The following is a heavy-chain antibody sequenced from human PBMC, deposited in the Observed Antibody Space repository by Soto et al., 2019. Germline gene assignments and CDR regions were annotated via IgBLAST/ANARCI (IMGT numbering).Heavy chain of an antibody. V-gene: IGHV3-33*01. D-gene: IGHD3-10*01. J-gene: IGHJ4*02. CDR3: ARSRGIRGVPPGY. Sequence: LRLSCAASGFTFSSYGMHWVRQAPGKGLEWVAVIWYDGSNKYYADSVKGRFTISRDNSKNTLYLQMNSLRAEDTAVYYCARSRGIRGVPPGYWGQGTLVTVS. CDR1: GFTFSSYG. CDR2: IWYDGSNK.